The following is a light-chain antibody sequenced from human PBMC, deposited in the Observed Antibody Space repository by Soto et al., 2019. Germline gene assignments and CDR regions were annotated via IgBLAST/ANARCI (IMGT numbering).Light chain of an antibody. V-gene: IGKV3-11*01. CDR1: QSIRRN. CDR3: QQRSDWPLT. CDR2: DAS. Sequence: DIVLTQSPATLSLSPGEKATLSCRASQSIRRNLAWYQQKPGQAPRLLIYDASNRATGIPARFSGSGSGTDFTLTISSLQPEDFAVYYCQQRSDWPLTFGGGTKVEIK. J-gene: IGKJ4*01.